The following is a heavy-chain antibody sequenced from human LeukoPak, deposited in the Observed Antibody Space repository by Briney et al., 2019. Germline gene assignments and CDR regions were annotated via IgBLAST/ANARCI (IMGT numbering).Heavy chain of an antibody. Sequence: GGSLRLSCAASGFTFHENILTWVRQAPGKGLGWVGFIRTKVYGGTTEYAASVKGRFTISRDDSKSIAYLQMNTLKTEDTAVYYCTKGPTGDSWGQGTLVTVSS. CDR2: IRTKVYGGTT. V-gene: IGHV3-49*04. CDR1: GFTFHENI. CDR3: TKGPTGDS. J-gene: IGHJ4*02. D-gene: IGHD1-14*01.